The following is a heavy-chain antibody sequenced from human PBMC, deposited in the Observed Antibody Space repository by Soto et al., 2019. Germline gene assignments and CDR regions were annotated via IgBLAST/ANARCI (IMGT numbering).Heavy chain of an antibody. D-gene: IGHD3-3*01. Sequence: QVQLVQSGAEVKKPGASVKVSCKASGYTFTSYGISWVRQAPRQGLEWMGWISAYNGNTNYAQKLQGRVTMTTDTSTRTAYMELRSLRSDDTAVYYCATSTIFGVVIISGFDYWGQGTLVTVSS. J-gene: IGHJ4*02. CDR1: GYTFTSYG. V-gene: IGHV1-18*01. CDR3: ATSTIFGVVIISGFDY. CDR2: ISAYNGNT.